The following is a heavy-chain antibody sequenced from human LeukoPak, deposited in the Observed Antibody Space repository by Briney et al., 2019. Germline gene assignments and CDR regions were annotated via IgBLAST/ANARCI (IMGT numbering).Heavy chain of an antibody. CDR3: ARDRARIQLWPFDL. Sequence: ASVKVSCKASGYSFTGYYIQWVRQAPGQGLQWMGWMNPNSGGTNYAPKFQGRVTMTRDTSINTAYMELSRLRSDDTAVYYCARDRARIQLWPFDLWGRGTLVTVSS. CDR1: GYSFTGYY. V-gene: IGHV1-2*02. CDR2: MNPNSGGT. D-gene: IGHD5-18*01. J-gene: IGHJ2*01.